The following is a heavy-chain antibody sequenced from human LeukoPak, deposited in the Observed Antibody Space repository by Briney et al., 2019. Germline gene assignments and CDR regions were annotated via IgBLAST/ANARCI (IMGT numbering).Heavy chain of an antibody. CDR2: INDGGST. CDR3: ARRTYSSTWYFDY. CDR1: GGSFSGYY. Sequence: SETLSLTCAVYGGSFSGYYWSWIRQPPGKGLEWIGEINDGGSTNYNPSLKSRVTISVDTSKNQFSLKLNSVTAADTAVYYCARRTYSSTWYFDYWGQGTLVTVSS. D-gene: IGHD6-13*01. J-gene: IGHJ4*02. V-gene: IGHV4-34*01.